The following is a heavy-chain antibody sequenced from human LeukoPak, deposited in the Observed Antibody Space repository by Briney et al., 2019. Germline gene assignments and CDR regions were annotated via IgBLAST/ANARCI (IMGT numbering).Heavy chain of an antibody. Sequence: GGTLRLSCTAYGFTFGDYAMRWFRQAPGNGLAWVVYVKSQAYGGTTEYAASVEGRFTISRDDSTGIAYLQMNSLKTEDTAVYYCTVGGSSPTYYWGQGTLVTVSS. V-gene: IGHV3-49*03. CDR2: VKSQAYGGTT. CDR1: GFTFGDYA. J-gene: IGHJ4*02. D-gene: IGHD6-13*01. CDR3: TVGGSSPTYY.